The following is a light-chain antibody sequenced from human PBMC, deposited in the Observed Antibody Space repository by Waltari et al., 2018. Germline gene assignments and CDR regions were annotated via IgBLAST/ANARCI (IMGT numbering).Light chain of an antibody. J-gene: IGKJ1*01. CDR2: WAS. CDR1: PSVLYSSNNNNY. V-gene: IGKV4-1*01. Sequence: DIVMTLSPDSLAVYLGERATINCKSSPSVLYSSNNNNYLAWYQQKPGQSPKLLIYWASTRESGVPDRFSGSGSGTDFALTISSLQAEDVAIYYCLQYYSTPPGTFGQGTKVEIK. CDR3: LQYYSTPPGT.